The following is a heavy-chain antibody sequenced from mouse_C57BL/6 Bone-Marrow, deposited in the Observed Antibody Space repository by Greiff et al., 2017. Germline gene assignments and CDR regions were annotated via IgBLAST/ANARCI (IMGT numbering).Heavy chain of an antibody. CDR3: ARDARTVVAHWYFDV. J-gene: IGHJ1*03. V-gene: IGHV7-1*01. CDR1: GFTFSDFY. Sequence: EVKLVESGGGLVQSGRSLRLSCATSGFTFSDFYMEWVRQAPGKGLELIAASRNKANDYTTEYSASVKGRFIVSRDTSQSILYLQMNALRAEDTAIYYCARDARTVVAHWYFDVWGTGTTVTVSS. D-gene: IGHD1-1*01. CDR2: SRNKANDYTT.